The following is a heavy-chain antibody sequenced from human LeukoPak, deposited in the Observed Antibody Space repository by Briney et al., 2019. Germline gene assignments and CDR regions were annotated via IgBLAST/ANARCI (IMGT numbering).Heavy chain of an antibody. CDR2: INHSGST. J-gene: IGHJ3*02. Sequence: SETLSLACAVYGGSFSGYYWSWIRQPPGKGLEWIGEINHSGSTNYKSSLKSRVTISIDTSANLFSLKLNSVTAADTAFYYCATFLRGDDAFDIWGQGTMVTVSS. D-gene: IGHD3-3*02. CDR1: GGSFSGYY. V-gene: IGHV4-34*01. CDR3: ATFLRGDDAFDI.